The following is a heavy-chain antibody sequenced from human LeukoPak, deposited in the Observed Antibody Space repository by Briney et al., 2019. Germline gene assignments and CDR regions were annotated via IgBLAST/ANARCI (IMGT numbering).Heavy chain of an antibody. CDR1: GFTFSSYA. Sequence: GGSLRLSCAVSGFTFSSYAMSWVRQAPGKGLEWVSGISGTGYSTYYADSVKGRFTISRDNSKNTLYLQMNSLRAEDTAVYYCARDRIQLWSFDYWGQGTLVTVSS. V-gene: IGHV3-23*01. D-gene: IGHD5-18*01. J-gene: IGHJ4*02. CDR3: ARDRIQLWSFDY. CDR2: ISGTGYST.